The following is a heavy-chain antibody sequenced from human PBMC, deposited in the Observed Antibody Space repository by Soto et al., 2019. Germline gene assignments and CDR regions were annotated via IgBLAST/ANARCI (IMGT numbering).Heavy chain of an antibody. J-gene: IGHJ6*03. CDR2: IYPGDSDT. Sequence: GESLKISCKGSGYSFTSYWIGWVRQMPGKGLEWMGIIYPGDSDTRYSPSFQGQVTISADKSISTAYLQWSSLKASDTAMYYCARRSRPEVPEAYYYYMDVWGKGTTVTVSS. V-gene: IGHV5-51*01. CDR1: GYSFTSYW. CDR3: ARRSRPEVPEAYYYYMDV. D-gene: IGHD2-2*01.